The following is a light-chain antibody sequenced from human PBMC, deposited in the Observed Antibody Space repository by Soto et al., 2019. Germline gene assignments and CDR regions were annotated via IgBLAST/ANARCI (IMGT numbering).Light chain of an antibody. V-gene: IGKV1-5*03. J-gene: IGKJ1*01. CDR1: QSISSW. CDR2: KAS. CDR3: HQSNSYSLP. Sequence: DIQMTQSPSTLSASVGDRVTITCRASQSISSWLAWYQQKPGKAPKLLIYKASSLESGVPSRFSGSGSGTEFTLPISVLQPDDFAPYYCHQSNSYSLPFGQGTKVEIK.